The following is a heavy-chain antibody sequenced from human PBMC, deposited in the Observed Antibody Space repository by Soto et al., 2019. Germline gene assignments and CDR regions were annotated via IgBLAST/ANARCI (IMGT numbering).Heavy chain of an antibody. CDR2: ISGGGDVT. Sequence: EVQLSQSGGGLVQPGGSLRLSCAGSGFTFINYAMNWVRQAPGKGLEWVSSISGGGDVTFFANSVRGRFTISRDNSDNTVTLQMNSLGVDDTAVYYCARKILGSTSRPDYWYFDLWGRGTRVTVSS. D-gene: IGHD7-27*01. J-gene: IGHJ2*01. CDR3: ARKILGSTSRPDYWYFDL. V-gene: IGHV3-23*01. CDR1: GFTFINYA.